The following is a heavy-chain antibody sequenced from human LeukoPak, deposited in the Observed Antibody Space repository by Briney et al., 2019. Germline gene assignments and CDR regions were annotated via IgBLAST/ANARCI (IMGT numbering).Heavy chain of an antibody. J-gene: IGHJ4*02. CDR2: ISYDGSNK. CDR3: AKHKYNFGRMVEY. CDR1: GFTFSSYG. Sequence: GGSLRLSCAASGFTFSSYGMHWVRQAPGKGLEWVAVISYDGSNKYYADSVKGRFTISRDNSKNTLYLQMNSLRAEDTAVYYCAKHKYNFGRMVEYWGQGTLVTVSS. D-gene: IGHD1-1*01. V-gene: IGHV3-33*05.